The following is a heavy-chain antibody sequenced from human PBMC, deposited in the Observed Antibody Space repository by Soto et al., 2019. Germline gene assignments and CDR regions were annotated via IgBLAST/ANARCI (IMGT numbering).Heavy chain of an antibody. J-gene: IGHJ3*02. CDR2: IRANDESI. CDR1: GFDFRSYE. CDR3: SRETLRDAIDI. Sequence: PGGSLRLSCVASGFDFRSYEMNWVRQAPGKGLEWVSNIRANDESIYYADSVKGRVSVSRDNAKNSLFLEMNSLRVDDTAVYYFSRETLRDAIDIWGQGTMVTVSS. V-gene: IGHV3-48*03.